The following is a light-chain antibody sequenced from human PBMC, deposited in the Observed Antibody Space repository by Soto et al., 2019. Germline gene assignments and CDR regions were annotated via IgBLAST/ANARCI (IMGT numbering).Light chain of an antibody. Sequence: QSALAQPASVSGSPGQSITISCTGTRGDVGAFNYVSWYQLRPGKAPKLVIYEVNSRPSGISSRFSGSKSGNTASLSISGLQAEDEGDYYCASYSTGDTLSVFGSGTKVTVL. CDR3: ASYSTGDTLSV. J-gene: IGLJ1*01. CDR2: EVN. CDR1: RGDVGAFNY. V-gene: IGLV2-14*01.